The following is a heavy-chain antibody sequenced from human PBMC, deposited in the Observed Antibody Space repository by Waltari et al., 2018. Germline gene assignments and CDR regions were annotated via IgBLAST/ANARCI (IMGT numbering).Heavy chain of an antibody. D-gene: IGHD3-10*01. V-gene: IGHV1-69*08. CDR3: ATSRGGYGSGSYYKGDY. Sequence: QVQLVQSGAEVKQPGSSVKVSCKASGGTFSSSAIRWVRQAPGQGLEWMGRIITIFGTANYAQKFQGRVTITADKSTSTAYMELSSLRSEDTAVYYCATSRGGYGSGSYYKGDYWGQGTLVTVSS. J-gene: IGHJ4*02. CDR2: IITIFGTA. CDR1: GGTFSSSA.